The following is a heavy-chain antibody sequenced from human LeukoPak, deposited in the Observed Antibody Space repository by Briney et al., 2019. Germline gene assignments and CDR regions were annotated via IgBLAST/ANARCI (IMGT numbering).Heavy chain of an antibody. CDR2: TYYRSKWYN. V-gene: IGHV6-1*01. D-gene: IGHD6-19*01. J-gene: IGHJ4*02. Sequence: SQTLSLTCAISGDSVSSNSAAWNWIRPSPSRGLEWLGRTYYRSKWYNDYAVSVKSRITINPDTSKNQYSLQLNSVTPEYTAVYYCARELAVAGTWKAPDYWGQGTLVTVSS. CDR3: ARELAVAGTWKAPDY. CDR1: GDSVSSNSAA.